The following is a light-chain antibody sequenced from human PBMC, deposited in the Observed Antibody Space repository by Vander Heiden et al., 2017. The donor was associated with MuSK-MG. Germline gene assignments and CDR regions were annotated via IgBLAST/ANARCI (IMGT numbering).Light chain of an antibody. Sequence: DIQMIQSPSSLSASVGDRVTITCRASQSISSYLNWYQQKPGKAPKLLIYAASSLQSGAPSRSSGSGSGTDFTLTISSRQPEDFATYYCQHNDCDPPVTFGQGTQLEIK. V-gene: IGKV1-39*01. CDR1: QSISSY. J-gene: IGKJ5*01. CDR3: QHNDCDPPVT. CDR2: AAS.